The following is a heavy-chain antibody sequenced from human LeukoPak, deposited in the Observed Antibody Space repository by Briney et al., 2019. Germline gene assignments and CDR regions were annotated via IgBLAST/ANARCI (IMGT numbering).Heavy chain of an antibody. J-gene: IGHJ4*02. CDR1: GGTFSSYA. CDR2: IIPNLGIA. D-gene: IGHD1-26*01. V-gene: IGHV1-69*04. Sequence: GASVKVSCKASGGTFSSYAISWVRQAPGQGLEWMGRIIPNLGIANYAQKFQGRVTITAGKSTSTAYMELSSLRSEDTAVYYCAKSGSYSMGFDYWGQGTLVTVSS. CDR3: AKSGSYSMGFDY.